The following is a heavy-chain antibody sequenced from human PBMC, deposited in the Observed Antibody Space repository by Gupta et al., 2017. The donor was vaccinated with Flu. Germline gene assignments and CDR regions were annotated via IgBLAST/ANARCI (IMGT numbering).Heavy chain of an antibody. CDR3: AKGGGYYFDF. D-gene: IGHD3-10*01. V-gene: IGHV3-23*01. CDR2: IGRAGDT. Sequence: EVQLLESGGDLVQPGGSLRLSCAASGFTFSNYPMRWVRQIPGKGLEWVSTIGRAGDTHDADSVKGRFTISRDISKNTMYLQMNSLRAEDTAIYYCAKGGGYYFDFWGQGTLVTVSS. J-gene: IGHJ4*02. CDR1: GFTFSNYP.